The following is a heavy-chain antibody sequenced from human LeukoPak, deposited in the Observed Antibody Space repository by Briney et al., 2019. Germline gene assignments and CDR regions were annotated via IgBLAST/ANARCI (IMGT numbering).Heavy chain of an antibody. Sequence: ASVKVSCKASGGTFSSYAISWVRQAPGQGLEWMGGIIPIFGTANYAPKFQGRVTITADKSTSTAYMELSSLRSEDTAVYYCASGYSYGHYYWGQGTLVTVSS. D-gene: IGHD5-18*01. J-gene: IGHJ4*02. CDR1: GGTFSSYA. V-gene: IGHV1-69*06. CDR3: ASGYSYGHYY. CDR2: IIPIFGTA.